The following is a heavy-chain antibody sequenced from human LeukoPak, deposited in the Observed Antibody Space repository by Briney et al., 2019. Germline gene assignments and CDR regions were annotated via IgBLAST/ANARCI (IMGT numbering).Heavy chain of an antibody. CDR1: GYTFTGYY. D-gene: IGHD6-25*01. Sequence: GASVKVSCKASGYTFTGYYMHWVRQAPGQGLEWMGWINPNSGGTNYAQKFQGRVTMTRDTSISPAYMELSRLRSDDTAVYYCARDKSGGEGNAFDIWGQGTMVTVPS. V-gene: IGHV1-2*02. CDR2: INPNSGGT. CDR3: ARDKSGGEGNAFDI. J-gene: IGHJ3*02.